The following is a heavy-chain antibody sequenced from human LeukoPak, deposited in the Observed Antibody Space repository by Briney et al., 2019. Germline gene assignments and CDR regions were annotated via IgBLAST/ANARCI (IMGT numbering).Heavy chain of an antibody. CDR2: ISSSSSYI. D-gene: IGHD4-17*01. V-gene: IGHV3-21*01. J-gene: IGHJ4*02. Sequence: GGSLRLSCAASGFTFSSYSMNWVRQAPGKGLEWVSSISSSSSYIYYADSVKGRFTISRDNAKNSLYLQMNGLRAEDTAVYYCATVTTGPDLDYWGQGTLVTVSS. CDR1: GFTFSSYS. CDR3: ATVTTGPDLDY.